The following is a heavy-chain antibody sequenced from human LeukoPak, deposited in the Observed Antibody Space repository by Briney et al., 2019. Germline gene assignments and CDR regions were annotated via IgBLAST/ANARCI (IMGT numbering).Heavy chain of an antibody. CDR1: GFTFSSYW. CDR3: ARSRSSSWYSYYYYYYMDV. J-gene: IGHJ6*03. V-gene: IGHV3-7*03. CDR2: IKQDGSEK. Sequence: PGGSLRLSCAASGFTFSSYWMSWVRQAPGKGLEWVANIKQDGSEKYYVDSVKGRFTISRDNAKNSLYLQMNSLRAEDTAVYYCARSRSSSWYSYYYYYYMDVWGKGTTVTISS. D-gene: IGHD6-13*01.